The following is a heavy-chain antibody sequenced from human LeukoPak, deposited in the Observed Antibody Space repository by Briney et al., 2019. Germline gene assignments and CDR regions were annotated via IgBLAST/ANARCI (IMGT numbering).Heavy chain of an antibody. V-gene: IGHV3-23*01. CDR1: GFTFSIYA. D-gene: IGHD2-21*01. CDR3: AKGLWFSPDCEFDY. Sequence: GGSPRLSCAASGFTFSIYAMSWVRQAPGKGLEWVSAISGSGGSTYYADSVKGRFTISRDNSKNTLYLQMNSLRAEDTAVYYCAKGLWFSPDCEFDYWGQGTLVTVSS. CDR2: ISGSGGST. J-gene: IGHJ4*02.